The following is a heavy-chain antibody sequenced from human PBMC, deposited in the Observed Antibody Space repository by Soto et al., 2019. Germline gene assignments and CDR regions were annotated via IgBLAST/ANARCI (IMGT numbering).Heavy chain of an antibody. CDR1: GFTFSRYP. CDR2: ISGSGDTT. J-gene: IGHJ4*02. Sequence: EAQLLESGGGLVQPGGSLRLSCATSGFTFSRYPMTWVRQAPGQGLEWVSCISGSGDTTYYADAVRGRFTISRDNSKNTLYLQMNSLRAGDTAVYYCAPPGGTADNWGQGTLVTVSS. V-gene: IGHV3-23*01. CDR3: APPGGTADN. D-gene: IGHD3-16*01.